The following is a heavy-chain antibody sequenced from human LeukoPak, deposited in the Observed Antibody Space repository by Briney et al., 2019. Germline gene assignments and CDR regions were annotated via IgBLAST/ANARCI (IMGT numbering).Heavy chain of an antibody. Sequence: SGESLKFSCKASESSFTNYWIAWVRQMPEKGLEWMGIIYPADSDTRYSPSFQGQVTISADKSISTAYLQWSSLKASDTAMYYCARTHSFGISTGFDPWGQGTLVTVSS. D-gene: IGHD5-18*01. CDR3: ARTHSFGISTGFDP. V-gene: IGHV5-51*01. J-gene: IGHJ5*02. CDR1: ESSFTNYW. CDR2: IYPADSDT.